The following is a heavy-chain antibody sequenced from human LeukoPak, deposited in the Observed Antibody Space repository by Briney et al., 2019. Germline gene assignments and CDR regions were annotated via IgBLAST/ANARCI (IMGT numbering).Heavy chain of an antibody. CDR1: GFTFRDYV. V-gene: IGHV3-69-1*01. D-gene: IGHD5-24*01. CDR3: ARVGRDGSIDY. CDR2: ISVGGRT. Sequence: PGGSLRLSCAASGFTFRDYVMTWVRQAPGKGLEWVSTISVGGRTDYADSVKGRFTISRDNAKNSLYLQMNSLRAEDTAVYYCARVGRDGSIDYWGQGTLVTVSS. J-gene: IGHJ4*02.